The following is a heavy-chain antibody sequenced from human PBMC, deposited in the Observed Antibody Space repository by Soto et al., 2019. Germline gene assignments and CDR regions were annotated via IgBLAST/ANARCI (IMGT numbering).Heavy chain of an antibody. J-gene: IGHJ3*02. D-gene: IGHD2-2*01. V-gene: IGHV5-51*01. CDR3: ARLDPGPSLNTFDI. Sequence: GESLKISCNGSGYSFTNFLIGWVRQMPGKGLEWMGFIYPSDSDTRYSPSFQGRVTISADKSISTAYLQWSSLKASDTAMYYCARLDPGPSLNTFDIWGQGTMVIVSS. CDR2: IYPSDSDT. CDR1: GYSFTNFL.